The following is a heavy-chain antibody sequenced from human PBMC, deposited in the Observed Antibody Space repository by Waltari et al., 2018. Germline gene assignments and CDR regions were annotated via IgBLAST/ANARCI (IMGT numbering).Heavy chain of an antibody. CDR2: IYYSGST. CDR1: GGSLRSSSYY. CDR3: ATKRESSASGFDY. D-gene: IGHD6-19*01. Sequence: QLQLQESVPGLVKPSETLSFTCTVSGGSLRSSSYYWGWIRQPPGKGLEWIGSIYYSGSTYYNPSLKSRVTISVDTSKNQFSLKLSSVTAADTAVYYCATKRESSASGFDYWGQGTLVTVSS. J-gene: IGHJ4*02. V-gene: IGHV4-39*01.